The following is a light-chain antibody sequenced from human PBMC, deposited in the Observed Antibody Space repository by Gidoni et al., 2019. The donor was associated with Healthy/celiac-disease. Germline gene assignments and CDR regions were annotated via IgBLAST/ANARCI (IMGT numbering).Light chain of an antibody. V-gene: IGKV1-5*01. Sequence: QVAQSPSTPSASVGDRVTITCRASQSISSWLDWYQQKPGKAPKLLIYDASSLESGVPSRFSGSGSVTEFTLTISSLQPDDFATYYCQQYNSYPYTFGQGTKLEIK. CDR1: QSISSW. J-gene: IGKJ2*01. CDR3: QQYNSYPYT. CDR2: DAS.